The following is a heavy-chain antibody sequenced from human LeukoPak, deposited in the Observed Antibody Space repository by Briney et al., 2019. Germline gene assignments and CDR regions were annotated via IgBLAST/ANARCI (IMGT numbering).Heavy chain of an antibody. CDR2: IYYSGST. Sequence: PSETLSLTCTVSGGSISSGGYYWSWIRQHPGKDLEWIGYIYYSGSTYYNPSLKSRVTISVDTSKNQFSLKLSSVTAADTAVYYCARDHRIQLWSYFDYWGQGTLVTVSS. V-gene: IGHV4-31*03. CDR3: ARDHRIQLWSYFDY. D-gene: IGHD5-18*01. CDR1: GGSISSGGYY. J-gene: IGHJ4*02.